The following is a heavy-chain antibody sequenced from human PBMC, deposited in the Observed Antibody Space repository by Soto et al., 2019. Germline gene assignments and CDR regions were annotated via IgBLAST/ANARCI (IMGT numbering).Heavy chain of an antibody. Sequence: PWETLSLLCTVSGGSLNSGGYYWSWIRQHPGKGLEGIGYIYYSGSTYYNPSLKSRGTISVDTSKNQFSLKLSSVTAADTAGYYCARESDTSNNWFDPWGQGTLVTVSS. CDR1: GGSLNSGGYY. D-gene: IGHD5-18*01. CDR3: ARESDTSNNWFDP. J-gene: IGHJ5*02. V-gene: IGHV4-31*03. CDR2: IYYSGST.